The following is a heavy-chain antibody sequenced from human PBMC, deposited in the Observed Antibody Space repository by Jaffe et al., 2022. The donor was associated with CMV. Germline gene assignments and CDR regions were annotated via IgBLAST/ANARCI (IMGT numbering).Heavy chain of an antibody. CDR3: AKESTGQWLVRGGGDNFDY. Sequence: EVQLLESGGGLVQPGGSLRLSCAASGFTFSSYAMSWVRQAPGKGLEWVSAISGSGGSTYYADSVKGRFTISRDNSKNTLYLQMNSLRAEDTAVYYCAKESTGQWLVRGGGDNFDYWGQGTLVTVSS. V-gene: IGHV3-23*01. J-gene: IGHJ4*02. D-gene: IGHD6-19*01. CDR2: ISGSGGST. CDR1: GFTFSSYA.